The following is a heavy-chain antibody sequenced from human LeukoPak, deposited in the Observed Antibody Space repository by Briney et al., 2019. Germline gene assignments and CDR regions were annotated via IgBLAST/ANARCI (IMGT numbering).Heavy chain of an antibody. CDR1: GGSVSSSSYY. Sequence: SETLSLTCTVSGGSVSSSSYYWGWTRQPPGKGLEWIGRIYYTGITYYNPSLESRVTISVDTSKNQFSLRLSSVTAADTAVYCCARHRTAGNWFDPWGQGTLVTVSS. CDR3: ARHRTAGNWFDP. J-gene: IGHJ5*02. D-gene: IGHD2-8*02. CDR2: IYYTGIT. V-gene: IGHV4-39*01.